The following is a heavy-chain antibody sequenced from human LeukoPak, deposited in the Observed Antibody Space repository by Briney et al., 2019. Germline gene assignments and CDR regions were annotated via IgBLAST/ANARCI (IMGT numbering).Heavy chain of an antibody. CDR1: GGPLSSDV. CDR2: IIPILGIA. V-gene: IGHV1-69*04. Sequence: SVKVSCKASGGPLSSDVIIWVRQAPGQGLEWMGRIIPILGIANYAQKFQGRVTITADKSTSTAYMELSSLRSEDTAVYYCARSKLELRSYYFDYWGQGTLVTVSS. J-gene: IGHJ4*02. D-gene: IGHD1-7*01. CDR3: ARSKLELRSYYFDY.